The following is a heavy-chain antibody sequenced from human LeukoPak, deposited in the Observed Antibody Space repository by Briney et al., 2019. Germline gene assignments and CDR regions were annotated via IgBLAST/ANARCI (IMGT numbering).Heavy chain of an antibody. J-gene: IGHJ4*02. V-gene: IGHV1-46*01. CDR2: IIPSDGFT. CDR3: AKVGSRLFGVLIPLSFDY. D-gene: IGHD3-3*01. Sequence: GASVKVSCKASGYTFSTYYVHWVRQAPGQGLEWMGMIIPSDGFTSYAQKFQGRVTMTRDMSTSTVYMELSSLRSDDTAVYYCAKVGSRLFGVLIPLSFDYWGQGTLITVSS. CDR1: GYTFSTYY.